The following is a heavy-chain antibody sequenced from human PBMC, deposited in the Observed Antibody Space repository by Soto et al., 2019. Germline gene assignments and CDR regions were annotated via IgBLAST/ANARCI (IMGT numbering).Heavy chain of an antibody. V-gene: IGHV1-46*01. D-gene: IGHD6-6*01. Sequence: ASVKVSCKASGYSFTAFHMHWVRQAPGLGLEWMGIISPNIGHANIAQRFQGRVALTWDTSTSTVYMELSGLRSDDTAVYYCARAPYSSSSFFFDYWGQGTPVTVSS. J-gene: IGHJ4*02. CDR2: ISPNIGHA. CDR3: ARAPYSSSSFFFDY. CDR1: GYSFTAFH.